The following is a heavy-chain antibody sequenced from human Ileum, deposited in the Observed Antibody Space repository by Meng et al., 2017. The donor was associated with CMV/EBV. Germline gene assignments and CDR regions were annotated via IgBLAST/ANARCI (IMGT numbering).Heavy chain of an antibody. CDR1: GGAFSTFA. Sequence: QLQLVRSGAEVNKPGSPMNVSCKASGGAFSTFAINWVRQAPGQGLEWMGAFITLFGTTKYAQKFQDRATITTDESMTTSYMELNSLRSDDTAVYYGARGHRWGWSLDLNYWGQGTLVTVSS. V-gene: IGHV1-69*05. J-gene: IGHJ4*02. CDR3: ARGHRWGWSLDLNY. D-gene: IGHD3/OR15-3a*01. CDR2: FITLFGTT.